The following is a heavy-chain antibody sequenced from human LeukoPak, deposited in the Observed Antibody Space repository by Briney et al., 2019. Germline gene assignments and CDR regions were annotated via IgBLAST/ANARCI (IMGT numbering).Heavy chain of an antibody. V-gene: IGHV3-23*01. J-gene: IGHJ3*02. CDR3: AKDQGYSSAWYSRDGFDM. CDR2: LSGPSLMT. D-gene: IGHD6-19*01. Sequence: GGSLRLSCAASGFTFSDYAMSWVRQAPGKGLEWVSVLSGPSLMTYYADSVKGRFTISRDNSQNTLYVQMNSLRAEDTAVYYCAKDQGYSSAWYSRDGFDMWGQGTMVTVSS. CDR1: GFTFSDYA.